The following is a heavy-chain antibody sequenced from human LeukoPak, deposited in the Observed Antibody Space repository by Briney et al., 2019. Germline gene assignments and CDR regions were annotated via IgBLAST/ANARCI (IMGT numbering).Heavy chain of an antibody. CDR2: INAGNGNT. D-gene: IGHD2-21*02. J-gene: IGHJ3*02. V-gene: IGHV1-3*01. CDR1: GYTFTSYA. CDR3: ARIRGDSDVFDI. Sequence: ASVKVSCKASGYTFTSYAMHWVRQAPGQRLEWMGWINAGNGNTKYSQKFQGRVTITRDTSASTAYMELSSLRSEDTAVYYCARIRGDSDVFDIWGQGTMVTVSS.